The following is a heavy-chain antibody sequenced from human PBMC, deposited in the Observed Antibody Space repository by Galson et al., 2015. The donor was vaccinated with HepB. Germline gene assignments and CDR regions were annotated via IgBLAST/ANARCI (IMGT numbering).Heavy chain of an antibody. CDR3: ARDLPSDYVLAESGYFDY. Sequence: SVKVSCKASGYTFTSYAMHWVRQAPGQRLEWMGWINAGNGNTKYSQKFQGRVTITRDTSASTAYMELSSLRSEDTAVYYCARDLPSDYVLAESGYFDYWGQGTLVTVSS. D-gene: IGHD3-16*01. CDR1: GYTFTSYA. V-gene: IGHV1-3*01. J-gene: IGHJ4*02. CDR2: INAGNGNT.